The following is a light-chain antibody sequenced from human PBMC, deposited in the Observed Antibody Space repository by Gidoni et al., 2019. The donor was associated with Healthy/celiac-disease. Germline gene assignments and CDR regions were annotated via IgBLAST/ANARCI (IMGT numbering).Light chain of an antibody. V-gene: IGKV1-8*01. CDR3: QQYYSYPKT. J-gene: IGKJ1*01. CDR1: QGIRSY. CDR2: AAS. Sequence: LRMTQSPSSFSASTGDRVTITCRARQGIRSYLSWYQQKPGKAPKLLIYAASTLQSGVPARLSGSGSGTDFTLTISCLQSEDFATYYCQQYYSYPKTFGQGTKVEIK.